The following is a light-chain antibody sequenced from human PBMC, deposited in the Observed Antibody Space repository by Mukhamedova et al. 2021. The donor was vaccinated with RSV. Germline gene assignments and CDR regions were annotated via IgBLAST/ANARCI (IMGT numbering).Light chain of an antibody. CDR1: SSDVGGYNY. J-gene: IGLJ2*01. CDR2: EVT. CDR3: SSYAGSNNFGVV. V-gene: IGLV2-8*01. Sequence: GTSSDVGGYNYVSWYQQHPGKAPKLMIYEVTKRPSGIPDRFSGSKSGNTASLTVSGLQAEDEGDYYCSSYAGSNNFGVVFGGGTK.